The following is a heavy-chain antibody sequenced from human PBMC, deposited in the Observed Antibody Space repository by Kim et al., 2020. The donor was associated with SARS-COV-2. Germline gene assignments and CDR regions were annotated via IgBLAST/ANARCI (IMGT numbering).Heavy chain of an antibody. D-gene: IGHD3-3*02. CDR1: GFTFSDSA. V-gene: IGHV3-73*01. CDR2: TRRKVNGYAS. J-gene: IGHJ3*02. CDR3: TRVPGKRLAFWEAFDI. Sequence: GGSLRLSCVASGFTFSDSAMHWVRRAAGKGLEWVGRTRRKVNGYASAYSASVRGRVSIPSDDSRNTPHLQMHSLKTGGTAVYFCTRVPGKRLAFWEAFDIRGQGTMLAVPS.